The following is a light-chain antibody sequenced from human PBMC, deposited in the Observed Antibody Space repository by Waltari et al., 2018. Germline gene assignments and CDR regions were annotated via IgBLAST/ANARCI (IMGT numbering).Light chain of an antibody. CDR1: SSNIGVST. J-gene: IGLJ2*01. CDR2: SSI. V-gene: IGLV1-44*01. CDR3: AAWDRSLSIVV. Sequence: QSVLTQPPSASGTPGQRVTIPCSGRSSNIGVSTVNWYQHFPGTAPKLLIYSSIQRPSGVPDRFSGSKSGTSASLAISGLQSEDEADYYCAAWDRSLSIVVFGGGTKLTVL.